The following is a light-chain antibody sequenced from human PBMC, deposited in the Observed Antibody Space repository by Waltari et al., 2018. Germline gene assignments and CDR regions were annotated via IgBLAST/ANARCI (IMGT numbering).Light chain of an antibody. J-gene: IGLJ2*01. V-gene: IGLV3-1*01. CDR1: KLGDKN. CDR2: RDF. CDR3: QTWDRRTVV. Sequence: YELTQPPSVSVSSGQTATISCSGDKLGDKNVYWYHQKPGHSPVLVIYRDFKRPSGIPECVAGSNAGSTATLTISGTRPMDEAEYFCQTWDRRTVVFGGGTRLTVL.